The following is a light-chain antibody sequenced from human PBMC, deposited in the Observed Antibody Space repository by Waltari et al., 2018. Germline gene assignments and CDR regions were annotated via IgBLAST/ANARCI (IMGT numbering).Light chain of an antibody. CDR1: QSVSTN. CDR2: GAS. CDR3: QQYESWPLT. Sequence: EIVMTQSLATLSVSPGERATLSCRASQSVSTNLAWFQQRSGQAPRLLLYGASTRATGIPAKFSGSGSGTEFTLTISSLQSEDFVLYYCQQYESWPLTFGGGTKVEI. V-gene: IGKV3-15*01. J-gene: IGKJ4*01.